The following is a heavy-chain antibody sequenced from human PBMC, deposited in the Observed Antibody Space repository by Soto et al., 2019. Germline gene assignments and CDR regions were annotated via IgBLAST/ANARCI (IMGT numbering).Heavy chain of an antibody. J-gene: IGHJ6*02. CDR3: ARDALSGSGSYSYYYYGMDV. V-gene: IGHV3-48*03. CDR1: GFTFSSYE. Sequence: GSLRLSCAASGFTFSSYEMNWVRQAPGKGLEWVSYISSSGSTIYYADSVKGRFTISRDNAKNSLYLQMNSLRAEDTAVYYCARDALSGSGSYSYYYYGMDVWGQGTTVTVSS. CDR2: ISSSGSTI. D-gene: IGHD1-26*01.